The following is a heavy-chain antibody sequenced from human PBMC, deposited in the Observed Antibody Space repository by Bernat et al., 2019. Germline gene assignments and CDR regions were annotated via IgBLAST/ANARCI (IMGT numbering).Heavy chain of an antibody. Sequence: EVQLLESGGGLVQPGGSLRLSCAASGFTFSSYGMSWVRQAPGKGLEWVSAISGSGSSTYYADSVKGRFTISRDNSKNTLYLQMNSLRAEDTAVYYCALNADSWDSWSPAYWGQGTLVTVSS. J-gene: IGHJ4*02. V-gene: IGHV3-23*01. CDR3: ALNADSWDSWSPAY. CDR1: GFTFSSYG. CDR2: ISGSGSST. D-gene: IGHD1-26*01.